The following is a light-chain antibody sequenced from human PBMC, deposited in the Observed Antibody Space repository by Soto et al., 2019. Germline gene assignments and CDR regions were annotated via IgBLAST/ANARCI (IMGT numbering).Light chain of an antibody. J-gene: IGKJ5*01. CDR2: AAS. Sequence: DIKLTQSPSSVSASVGDRVTITCRASQGVSSWLAWYQQKPGKAPKLLISAASTLQHGGPSRFSGSGSGTDFTLTISSLQPEDFATYYCQQANSFPITFGQGTRLDIK. V-gene: IGKV1-12*01. CDR3: QQANSFPIT. CDR1: QGVSSW.